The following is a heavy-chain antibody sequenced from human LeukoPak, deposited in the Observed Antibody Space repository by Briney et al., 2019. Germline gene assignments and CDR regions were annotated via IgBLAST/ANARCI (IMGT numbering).Heavy chain of an antibody. V-gene: IGHV4-34*01. CDR2: INHSGST. Sequence: SETLSLTCTVSDGSITGYYWSWIRQPPGKGLEWIGEINHSGSTNYNPSLKSRVTISVDTSKNQFSLKLSSVTAADTAVYYCARRVNRGSASAPTETDY. CDR1: DGSITGYY. CDR3: ARRVNRGSASAPTETDY. J-gene: IGHJ4*01. D-gene: IGHD3-16*01.